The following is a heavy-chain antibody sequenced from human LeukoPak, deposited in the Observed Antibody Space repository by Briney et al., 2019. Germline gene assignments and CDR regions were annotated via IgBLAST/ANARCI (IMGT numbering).Heavy chain of an antibody. V-gene: IGHV3-23*01. CDR3: AKEGFYCSGGSCYSFYYYYMDV. D-gene: IGHD2-15*01. J-gene: IGHJ6*03. Sequence: PGGSLRLSCAASGFTFSSYAMSWVRQAPGKGLEWVPAISGSGGSTYYADSVKGRFTISRDNSKNTLYLQMNSLRAEDTAVYYCAKEGFYCSGGSCYSFYYYYMDVWGKGTTVTVSS. CDR1: GFTFSSYA. CDR2: ISGSGGST.